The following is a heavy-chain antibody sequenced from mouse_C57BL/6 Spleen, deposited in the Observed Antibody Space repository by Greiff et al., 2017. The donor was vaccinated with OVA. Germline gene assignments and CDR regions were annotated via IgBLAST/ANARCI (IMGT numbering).Heavy chain of an antibody. D-gene: IGHD2-4*01. Sequence: LQQSGAELVRPGASVKMSCKASGYTFTSCNMHWVKQTPRQGLEWIGAIYPGNGDTSYNQKFKGKATLTVDQSSSTAYMQLSSLTSEDSAVYFCAREAPRNDYPFAYWGQGTLVTVSA. CDR1: GYTFTSCN. J-gene: IGHJ3*01. CDR2: IYPGNGDT. V-gene: IGHV1-12*01. CDR3: AREAPRNDYPFAY.